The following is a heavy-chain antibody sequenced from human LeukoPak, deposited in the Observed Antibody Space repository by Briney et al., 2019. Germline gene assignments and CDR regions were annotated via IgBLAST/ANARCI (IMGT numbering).Heavy chain of an antibody. CDR1: GGSFSGYY. V-gene: IGHV4-34*01. CDR3: ARAPGYSSGWYGARGTSRYFDY. D-gene: IGHD6-19*01. Sequence: SETLSLTCAVYGGSFSGYYWSWIRQPPGKGLEWIGEINHSGSTNYNPSLKSRVTIPVDTSKNQFSLKLSSVTAADTAVYYCARAPGYSSGWYGARGTSRYFDYWGQGTLVIVSS. CDR2: INHSGST. J-gene: IGHJ4*02.